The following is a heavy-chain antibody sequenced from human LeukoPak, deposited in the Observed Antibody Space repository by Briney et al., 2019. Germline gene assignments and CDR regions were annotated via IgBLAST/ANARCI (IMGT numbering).Heavy chain of an antibody. CDR1: GYTFTSYG. CDR3: ARVALPYSSGWYSH. V-gene: IGHV1-18*01. D-gene: IGHD6-19*01. Sequence: ASVKVSCKASGYTFTSYGISWLRQAPGQGLEWMGWISAYNGNTNYAQKLQGRVTMTTDTSTSTAYMELRSLRSDDTAVYYCARVALPYSSGWYSHWGQGTLVTVSP. CDR2: ISAYNGNT. J-gene: IGHJ4*02.